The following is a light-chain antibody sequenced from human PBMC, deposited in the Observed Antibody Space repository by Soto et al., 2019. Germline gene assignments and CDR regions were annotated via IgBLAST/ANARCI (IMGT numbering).Light chain of an antibody. Sequence: SLLTPPSSVSGSPGQSITISCTGTISDVGGYNYVSWYQQYPGKAPKLMIYDVTNRPSGVSNRFSGSKSGNTASLTISGLQAEDEADYYCGSYRISTAVFGTGTKVTV. CDR3: GSYRISTAV. V-gene: IGLV2-14*01. J-gene: IGLJ1*01. CDR1: ISDVGGYNY. CDR2: DVT.